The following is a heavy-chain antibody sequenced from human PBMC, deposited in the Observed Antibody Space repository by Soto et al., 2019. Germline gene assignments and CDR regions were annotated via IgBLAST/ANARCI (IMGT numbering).Heavy chain of an antibody. CDR3: ARDGRYGSGSLYGMDV. D-gene: IGHD3-10*01. Sequence: QVQLQESGPGLVKPSETLSLTCTVSGGSISSYYWSWIRQPAGKGLEWIGRIYTSGSTNYNPSLKSRATMSVDTSKNQFSLKRSSVTAADTALYYCARDGRYGSGSLYGMDVWGQGTTVTVSS. CDR1: GGSISSYY. V-gene: IGHV4-4*07. CDR2: IYTSGST. J-gene: IGHJ6*02.